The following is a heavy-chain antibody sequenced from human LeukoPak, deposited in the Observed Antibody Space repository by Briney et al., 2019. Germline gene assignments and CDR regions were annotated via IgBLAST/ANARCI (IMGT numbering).Heavy chain of an antibody. D-gene: IGHD3-10*01. CDR2: VYYSGST. CDR3: ARDYYSASGTFDY. CDR1: GGSISSSSYY. V-gene: IGHV4-61*01. Sequence: PSETLSLTCTVSGGSISSSSYYWSWIRQPPGKGLEWIGYVYYSGSTNYNPSLKSRVTISIDTSKNQFSLKLSSVTAADTAVYYCARDYYSASGTFDYWGQGTLVTVSS. J-gene: IGHJ4*02.